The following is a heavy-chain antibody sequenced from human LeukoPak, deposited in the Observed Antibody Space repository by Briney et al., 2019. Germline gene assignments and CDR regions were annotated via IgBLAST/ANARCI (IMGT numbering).Heavy chain of an antibody. CDR1: GYTLTELS. CDR2: FDPEDGET. J-gene: IGHJ5*02. D-gene: IGHD3-3*01. CDR3: ATVARGWLLLRGWFDP. Sequence: ASVKVSCKVSGYTLTELSMHWVRQAPGKGLEWMGGFDPEDGETIYAQKFQGRVTMTEDTSTDTAYMELSSLRSEDTAVYYCATVARGWLLLRGWFDPWGQGTLVTVSS. V-gene: IGHV1-24*01.